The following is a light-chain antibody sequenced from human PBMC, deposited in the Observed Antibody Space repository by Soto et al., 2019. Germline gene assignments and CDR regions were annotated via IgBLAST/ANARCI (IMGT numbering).Light chain of an antibody. J-gene: IGLJ2*01. V-gene: IGLV2-8*01. Sequence: QSALTQPPSAPGSPGQSVTISCTGTISDIGTYYYVSWYQQHPGKAPKLIIYEVSERPSGVPDRFSGSKSSNTASLTVSGLQAEDEAHYYCSSYAGTKTLVFGGGTKLTVL. CDR2: EVS. CDR3: SSYAGTKTLV. CDR1: ISDIGTYYY.